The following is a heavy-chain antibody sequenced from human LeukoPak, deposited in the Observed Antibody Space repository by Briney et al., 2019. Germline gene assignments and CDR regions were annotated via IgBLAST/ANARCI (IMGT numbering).Heavy chain of an antibody. V-gene: IGHV1-18*01. Sequence: ASVKVSCKASGYTFTSYGISWVRQAPGQGLEWMGWISAYNGNTNYAQKLQGRVTMTTDTSTSTAYMELRSLRSDDTAVYYCARVVDTAMVTSWYFDLWGRGTLVTVSS. CDR3: ARVVDTAMVTSWYFDL. CDR2: ISAYNGNT. J-gene: IGHJ2*01. D-gene: IGHD5-18*01. CDR1: GYTFTSYG.